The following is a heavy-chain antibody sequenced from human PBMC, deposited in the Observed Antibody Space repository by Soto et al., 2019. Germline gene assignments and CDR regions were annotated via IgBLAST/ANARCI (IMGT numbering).Heavy chain of an antibody. CDR2: ISYDGSNK. J-gene: IGHJ4*02. Sequence: PGGSLRLSCAASGFTFSSYSMNWVRQAPGKGLEWVAVISYDGSNKYYADSVKGRFTISRDNSKNTLYLQMNSLRAEDTAVYYCARDIVLMVYGNGGPIDYWGQGTLVTVSS. CDR1: GFTFSSYS. V-gene: IGHV3-30*03. D-gene: IGHD2-8*01. CDR3: ARDIVLMVYGNGGPIDY.